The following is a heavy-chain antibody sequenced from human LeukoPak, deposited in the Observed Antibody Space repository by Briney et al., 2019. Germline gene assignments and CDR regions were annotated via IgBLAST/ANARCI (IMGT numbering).Heavy chain of an antibody. J-gene: IGHJ4*02. CDR2: INPNSGGT. Sequence: ASVRVSCKASGYTFTGYYMHWVRQAPGQGLEWMGWINPNSGGTNYAQKFQGRVTMTTDTSTSTAYMELRSLRSDDTAVYYCARIRGSGSPFDYWGQGTLVTVSS. D-gene: IGHD3-10*01. CDR1: GYTFTGYY. V-gene: IGHV1-2*02. CDR3: ARIRGSGSPFDY.